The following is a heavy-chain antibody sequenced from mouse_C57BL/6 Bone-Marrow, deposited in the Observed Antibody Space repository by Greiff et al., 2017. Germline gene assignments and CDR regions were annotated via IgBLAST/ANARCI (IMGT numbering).Heavy chain of an antibody. Sequence: VQLQQSGAELARPGASVKLSCKASGYTFTSYGISWVKQRTGQGLEWIGEIYPRSGNTYYNEKFKGKATLTADKSSSTAYIELRSLTSEDSAVYFCARSYYGSSPAWFAYWGQGTLVTVSA. D-gene: IGHD1-1*01. CDR1: GYTFTSYG. J-gene: IGHJ3*01. CDR2: IYPRSGNT. CDR3: ARSYYGSSPAWFAY. V-gene: IGHV1-81*01.